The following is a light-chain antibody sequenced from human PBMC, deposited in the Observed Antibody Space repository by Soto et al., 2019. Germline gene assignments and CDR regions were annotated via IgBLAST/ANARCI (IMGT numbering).Light chain of an antibody. J-gene: IGLJ3*02. V-gene: IGLV2-23*01. CDR3: CSFASNRPLV. CDR2: EAS. Sequence: QSALTQPASLSGSPGQSITISCTGSSSDVGSYNLVSWYQQYPGKEPRLLIYEASKRPSGVSDRFSASKSGVTASLTISGLQAEDEADYYCCSFASNRPLVFGGGTKLTVL. CDR1: SSDVGSYNL.